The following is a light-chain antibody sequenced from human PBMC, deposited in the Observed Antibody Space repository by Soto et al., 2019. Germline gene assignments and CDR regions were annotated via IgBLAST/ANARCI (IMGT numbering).Light chain of an antibody. CDR3: SSYVGTTGGYV. V-gene: IGLV2-8*01. CDR2: ELN. J-gene: IGLJ1*01. CDR1: SSDIGAYDY. Sequence: QSALTQPASLSGSPGQSITISCTGTSSDIGAYDYVSWFQQHPGKAPKLIIYELNKRHSGVPDRFSGSKSGNTASLTVSGLPAEDEADYYCSSYVGTTGGYVFGTGTKVTVL.